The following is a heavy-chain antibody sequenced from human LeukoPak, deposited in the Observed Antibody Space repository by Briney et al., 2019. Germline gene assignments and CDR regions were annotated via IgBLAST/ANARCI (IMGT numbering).Heavy chain of an antibody. Sequence: GGSLRLSCTASGFTFGDYAMGWVRQAPGKGLEWVGFIRSKAYGGTTEYAASVKGRFTISRDDSKSIAYLQMNSLKTEDTAVYYCTRDLEASWYDFWSGYYYFDYWGQGTLVTVSS. V-gene: IGHV3-49*04. CDR2: IRSKAYGGTT. J-gene: IGHJ4*02. CDR3: TRDLEASWYDFWSGYYYFDY. D-gene: IGHD3-3*01. CDR1: GFTFGDYA.